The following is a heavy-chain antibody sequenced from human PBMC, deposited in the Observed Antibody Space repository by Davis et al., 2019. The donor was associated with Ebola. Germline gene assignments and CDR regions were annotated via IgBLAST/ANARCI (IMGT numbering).Heavy chain of an antibody. CDR1: GFTFSSFG. CDR3: ARDSAHYDILTGYYMRYFDL. J-gene: IGHJ2*01. D-gene: IGHD3-9*01. Sequence: GESLKISCAASGFTFSSFGMNWVRQAPGKGLEWVSCISDSSSTIYYADSVKGRFTISRDNAKNSLYLQMNSLRDEDTAVYYCARDSAHYDILTGYYMRYFDLWGRGTLVTVSS. V-gene: IGHV3-48*02. CDR2: ISDSSSTI.